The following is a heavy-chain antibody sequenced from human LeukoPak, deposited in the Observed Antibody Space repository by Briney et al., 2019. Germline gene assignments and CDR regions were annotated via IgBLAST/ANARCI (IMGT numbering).Heavy chain of an antibody. CDR3: ARHYERDYERDYYVPALFDY. Sequence: PGGSLRLSCAVSGFTFSSYSMSWVRQAPGKGLEWISYISSTGSTVYYADSVEGRFTISRDNAQNSLYLQMNNLRAEDTAVYYCARHYERDYERDYYVPALFDYWGQGTLVTVSS. D-gene: IGHD3-10*02. J-gene: IGHJ4*02. CDR1: GFTFSSYS. CDR2: ISSTGSTV. V-gene: IGHV3-48*01.